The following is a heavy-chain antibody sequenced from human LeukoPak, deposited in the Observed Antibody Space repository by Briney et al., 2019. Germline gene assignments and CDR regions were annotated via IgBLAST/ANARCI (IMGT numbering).Heavy chain of an antibody. V-gene: IGHV3-9*03. CDR3: ARGNRQWLAPWYFDL. CDR1: GFTFDDYA. CDR2: ISWNSGSV. Sequence: PGGSLRLSCAASGFTFDDYAMHWVRQAPGEGLEWVSGISWNSGSVDYADSVKGRYTLSRDNARNSLYLEMNSLRVEDMALYYCARGNRQWLAPWYFDLWGRGTLVTVSS. D-gene: IGHD6-19*01. J-gene: IGHJ2*01.